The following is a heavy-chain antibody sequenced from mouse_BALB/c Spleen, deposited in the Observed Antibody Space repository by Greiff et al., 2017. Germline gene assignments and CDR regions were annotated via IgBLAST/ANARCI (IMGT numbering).Heavy chain of an antibody. J-gene: IGHJ2*01. Sequence: EGHLVESGGGLVQPGGSMKLSCVASGFTFSNYWMNWVRQSPEKGLEWVAEIRLKSNNYATHYAESVKGRFTISRDDSKSSVYLQMNNLRAEDTGIYYCTRQPDGNYYFDYWGQGTTLTVSS. CDR2: IRLKSNNYAT. V-gene: IGHV6-6*02. CDR3: TRQPDGNYYFDY. D-gene: IGHD2-1*01. CDR1: GFTFSNYW.